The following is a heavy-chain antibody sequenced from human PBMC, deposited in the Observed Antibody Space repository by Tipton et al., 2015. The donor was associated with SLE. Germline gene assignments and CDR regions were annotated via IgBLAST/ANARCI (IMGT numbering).Heavy chain of an antibody. J-gene: IGHJ5*02. CDR2: LHRSGTT. V-gene: IGHV4-38-2*01. CDR1: TYSINSDSY. Sequence: TLSLTCAVSTYSINSDSYWGWIRQHPGKGLEWIGSLHRSGTTYYSPSLKSRVIISVDTSKNQFSLRLSSVTAADTAVYYCARLHGYSYGLNWFDPWDQGTLISVSS. CDR3: ARLHGYSYGLNWFDP. D-gene: IGHD5-18*01.